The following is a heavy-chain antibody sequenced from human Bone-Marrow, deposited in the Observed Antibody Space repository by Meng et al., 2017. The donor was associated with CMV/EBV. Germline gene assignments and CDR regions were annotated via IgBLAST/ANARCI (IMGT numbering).Heavy chain of an antibody. Sequence: SETLSLTCTVSGGSLSRSDYYWGWIRQPPWKGLEWIGSIYYSGRTYSNSSLKSRVAISVDTSKIQFSLKLSSVTAADTAVYYCARVGYCTNGLCLYPSFFDYWAQGTLVTVSS. V-gene: IGHV4-39*07. CDR1: GGSLSRSDYY. CDR2: IYYSGRT. D-gene: IGHD2-8*01. CDR3: ARVGYCTNGLCLYPSFFDY. J-gene: IGHJ4*02.